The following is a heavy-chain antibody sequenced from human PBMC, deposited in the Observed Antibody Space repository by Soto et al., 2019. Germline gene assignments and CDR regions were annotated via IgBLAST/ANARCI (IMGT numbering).Heavy chain of an antibody. D-gene: IGHD3-22*01. V-gene: IGHV4-59*08. CDR2: IYYSGTT. J-gene: IGHJ4*02. CDR1: GGSINTYY. CDR3: ARLGGYYQAFDQ. Sequence: PSETLSLTCTVSGGSINTYYRGWFRQPPGKGLEWIGYIYYSGTTTYSPSLKSRVTIAVDTSKNQFSLKLNSVTAADTAVYYCARLGGYYQAFDQWGQGPLVT.